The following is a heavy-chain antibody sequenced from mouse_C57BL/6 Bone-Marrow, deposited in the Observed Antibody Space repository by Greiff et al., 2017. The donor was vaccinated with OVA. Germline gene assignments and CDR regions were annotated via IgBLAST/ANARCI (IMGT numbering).Heavy chain of an antibody. Sequence: QVQLKQSGAELMKPGASVTLSCKATGYTFPGYWIVWVKQRPGHGLDWIGEIFPGSGSTNYNEKFKGKATFTADTSSNTAYMQLSSLTTADSAIYYCAREEKLDGSYFDYWGQGTTLTVSS. J-gene: IGHJ2*01. V-gene: IGHV1-9*01. CDR1: GYTFPGYW. CDR2: IFPGSGST. D-gene: IGHD1-1*01. CDR3: AREEKLDGSYFDY.